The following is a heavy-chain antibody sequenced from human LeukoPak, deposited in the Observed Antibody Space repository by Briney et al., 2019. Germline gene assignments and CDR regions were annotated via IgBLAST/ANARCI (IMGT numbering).Heavy chain of an antibody. J-gene: IGHJ5*02. CDR3: ARRAGGYYGSTPNWFDP. CDR2: IYYSGST. V-gene: IGHV4-39*01. D-gene: IGHD3-10*01. Sequence: PSETLSLTCTVSGDSISSSSSYWGWIRQPPGKGLEWIGSIYYSGSTYYNPSLKSRVTISVDTSKNQFSLKLSSVTAADTAVYYCARRAGGYYGSTPNWFDPWGQGTLVTVSS. CDR1: GDSISSSSSY.